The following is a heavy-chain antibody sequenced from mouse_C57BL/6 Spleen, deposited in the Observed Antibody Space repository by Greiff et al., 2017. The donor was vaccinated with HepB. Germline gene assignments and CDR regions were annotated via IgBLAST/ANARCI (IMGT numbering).Heavy chain of an antibody. D-gene: IGHD2-4*01. CDR3: ARCDYDTCFAY. V-gene: IGHV1-61*01. Sequence: QVQLQQPGAELVRPGSSVKLSCKASGYTFTSYWMDWVKQRPGQGLEWIGNIYPSDSETHYNQKFKDKATLTVDKSSSTAYMQLSSLTSEDSAVYYCARCDYDTCFAYWGQGTLVTVSA. CDR1: GYTFTSYW. J-gene: IGHJ3*01. CDR2: IYPSDSET.